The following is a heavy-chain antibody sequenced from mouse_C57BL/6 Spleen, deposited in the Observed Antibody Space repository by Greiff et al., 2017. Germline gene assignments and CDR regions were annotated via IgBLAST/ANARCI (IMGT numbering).Heavy chain of an antibody. CDR1: GYTFTSYW. Sequence: VQLQQPGAELVRPGTSVKLSCKASGYTFTSYWMHWVKQRPGQGLEWIGVIYPSDSYTNYNQKFKGKATLTVDTSSSTAYMQLSSLTSENSAVYYGARSGYYGSSYWFAYWGQGTLVTVSA. D-gene: IGHD1-1*01. CDR2: IYPSDSYT. CDR3: ARSGYYGSSYWFAY. J-gene: IGHJ3*01. V-gene: IGHV1-59*01.